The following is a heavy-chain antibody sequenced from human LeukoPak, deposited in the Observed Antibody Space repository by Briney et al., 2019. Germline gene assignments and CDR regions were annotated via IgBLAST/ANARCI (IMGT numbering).Heavy chain of an antibody. D-gene: IGHD3-10*01. J-gene: IGHJ5*02. CDR1: GYTFTSYY. CDR2: INPSGGST. Sequence: ASVKVSCKASGYTFTSYYMHWVRQAPGQGLEWMGIINPSGGSTSYAQKFQGRVTMTRDMSTSTVYMELSRLRSEDTAVYYCARDNSVGDIAWWFDPWGQGTLVTVSS. CDR3: ARDNSVGDIAWWFDP. V-gene: IGHV1-46*01.